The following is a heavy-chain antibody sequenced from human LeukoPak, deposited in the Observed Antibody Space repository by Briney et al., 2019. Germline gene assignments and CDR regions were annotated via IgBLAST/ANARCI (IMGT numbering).Heavy chain of an antibody. Sequence: ASVKVSCKASGYTFTDYYMHWVRQAPGQGFEWMGWINPNDGDTNYAQKFQGRVTMTRDTSISTARMEVSRLRSDDTAVYYCARANFLYCSSSTCLFDYWGQGTLVTVSS. D-gene: IGHD2-2*01. J-gene: IGHJ4*02. CDR2: INPNDGDT. V-gene: IGHV1-2*02. CDR3: ARANFLYCSSSTCLFDY. CDR1: GYTFTDYY.